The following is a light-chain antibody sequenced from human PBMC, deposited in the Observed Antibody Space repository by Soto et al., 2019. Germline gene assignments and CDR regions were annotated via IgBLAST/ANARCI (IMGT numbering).Light chain of an antibody. V-gene: IGLV1-44*01. CDR1: YSNIGSNT. Sequence: QSVLTQPPSASGTPGQRVTISCSGSYSNIGSNTVNWYQHLPGTAPKLLIYSTDQRPSGVPDRFSGSKSGNTASLTVSGLQAEDEADYYCSSYAGSNNLLFGGGTKLTVL. J-gene: IGLJ2*01. CDR3: SSYAGSNNLL. CDR2: STD.